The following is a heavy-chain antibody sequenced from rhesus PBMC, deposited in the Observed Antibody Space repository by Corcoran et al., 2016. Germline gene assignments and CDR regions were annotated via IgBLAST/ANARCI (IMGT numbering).Heavy chain of an antibody. Sequence: QVQLQESGPGLVKPSETLSLTCGVSGGSFSGYYWGWIRQLPRKGLEWIGYFSGKSGGTDYNPPLKSRVTISRDTSRNQFSLKLSSVTAADTAVYYCARDAYSNHPFLFDYWGQGVLVTVSS. CDR3: ARDAYSNHPFLFDY. CDR2: FSGKSGGT. CDR1: GGSFSGYY. J-gene: IGHJ4*01. D-gene: IGHD4-23*01. V-gene: IGHV4-165*01.